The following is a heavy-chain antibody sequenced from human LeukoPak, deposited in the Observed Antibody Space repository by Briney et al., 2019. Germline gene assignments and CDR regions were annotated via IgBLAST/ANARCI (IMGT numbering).Heavy chain of an antibody. CDR3: TRLKWELGVDY. V-gene: IGHV3-73*01. D-gene: IGHD1-26*01. CDR2: IRSKANNYAT. CDR1: GFTISGSA. Sequence: GGSLRLSCAASGFTISGSAMHWVRQASGKGLEWVGRIRSKANNYATAYAASVKGRFTISRDDSKNTAYLQMNSLKTEDTAVYYCTRLKWELGVDYWGQGTLVTVSS. J-gene: IGHJ4*02.